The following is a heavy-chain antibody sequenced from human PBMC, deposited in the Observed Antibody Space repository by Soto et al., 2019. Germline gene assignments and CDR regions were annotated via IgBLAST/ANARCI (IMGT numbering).Heavy chain of an antibody. D-gene: IGHD6-13*01. J-gene: IGHJ4*01. Sequence: QVQLQESGPGLVKPSQTLSLTCSVSGGSVSSGGYYWTWIRQHPGGGLELIGDIYHSGTTYYNPSLKSLILISLDTSMNQFSLELTSVTAADTAVYYCARAVSTHFDYWGHGARVTVAS. CDR1: GGSVSSGGYY. CDR2: IYHSGTT. CDR3: ARAVSTHFDY. V-gene: IGHV4-31*01.